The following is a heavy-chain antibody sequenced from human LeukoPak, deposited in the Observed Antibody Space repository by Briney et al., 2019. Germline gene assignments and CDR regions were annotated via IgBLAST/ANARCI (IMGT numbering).Heavy chain of an antibody. CDR1: GFTFSSYE. CDR2: ISSSGSSR. Sequence: GGSLRLSCAASGFTFSSYEMNWVRQAPGKGLEWISYISSSGSSRYYADSVKGRFTISRDNAKNSLFLQMNSLRAEDTAVYYCARGVYYYSSGYGFGPWGQGTLVTVSS. D-gene: IGHD3-22*01. J-gene: IGHJ5*02. V-gene: IGHV3-48*03. CDR3: ARGVYYYSSGYGFGP.